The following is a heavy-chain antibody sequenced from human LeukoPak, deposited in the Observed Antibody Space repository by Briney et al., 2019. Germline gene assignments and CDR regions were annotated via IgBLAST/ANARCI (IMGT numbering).Heavy chain of an antibody. CDR3: ANHRRPYLPGTTHAFDI. CDR1: GFTFSTYW. CDR2: IKQDGSEK. J-gene: IGHJ3*02. D-gene: IGHD1-7*01. Sequence: PGGSLRLSCAASGFTFSTYWMTWVRQAPGKGLEWVANIKQDGSEKYYVDPVKGRFTISRDNAKNSLYLQMNSLRAEDTAVYYCANHRRPYLPGTTHAFDIWGQGTMVTVSS. V-gene: IGHV3-7*01.